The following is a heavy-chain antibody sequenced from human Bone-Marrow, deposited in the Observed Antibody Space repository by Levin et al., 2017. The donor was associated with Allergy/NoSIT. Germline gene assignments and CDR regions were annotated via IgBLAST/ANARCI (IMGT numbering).Heavy chain of an antibody. CDR3: ARTYSSSWTPFDY. V-gene: IGHV4-59*01. D-gene: IGHD6-13*01. Sequence: LSLPFPFSFGSLRRSYWSWLRQPPGKGLEWIGYIYYSGSTNYNPSLKSRVTISVDTSKNQFSLKLSSVTAADTAVYYCARTYSSSWTPFDYWGQGTLVTVSS. J-gene: IGHJ4*02. CDR2: IYYSGST. CDR1: FGSLRRSY.